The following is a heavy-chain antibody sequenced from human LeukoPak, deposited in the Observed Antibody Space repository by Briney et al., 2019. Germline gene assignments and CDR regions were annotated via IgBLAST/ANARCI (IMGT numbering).Heavy chain of an antibody. V-gene: IGHV3-48*04. D-gene: IGHD6-6*01. CDR3: ARDLTSSSTAYFQH. CDR2: ISVSSSTI. J-gene: IGHJ1*01. Sequence: GGSLRLSCAASGFTFSSYSMNWVRQAPGKGLEWVSHISVSSSTIYYADSVKGRFTISRDNAKNSLYLQMNNLRAEDTAVYYCARDLTSSSTAYFQHWGQGTLVTVSS. CDR1: GFTFSSYS.